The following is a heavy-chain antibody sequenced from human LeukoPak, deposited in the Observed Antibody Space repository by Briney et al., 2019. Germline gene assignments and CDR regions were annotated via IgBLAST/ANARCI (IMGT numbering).Heavy chain of an antibody. D-gene: IGHD3-22*01. CDR2: IIPIFGTA. CDR3: ARKSHYDRRRGYDY. CDR1: GGTFSSYA. J-gene: IGHJ4*02. V-gene: IGHV1-69*05. Sequence: GASVKVSCKASGGTFSSYAISWVRQAPGQGLEWMGRIIPIFGTANYAQKFQGRVTITTDESTSTAYMELSSLRSEDTAVYYCARKSHYDRRRGYDYWGQGTLVTVSS.